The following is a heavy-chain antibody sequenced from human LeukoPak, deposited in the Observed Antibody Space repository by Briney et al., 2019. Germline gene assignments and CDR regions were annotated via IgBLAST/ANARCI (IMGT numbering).Heavy chain of an antibody. CDR3: ARGRIAARSKTAYYFDY. D-gene: IGHD6-6*01. CDR1: GFTVSSNY. V-gene: IGHV3-53*01. Sequence: PGGSLRLSCAASGFTVSSNYMSWVRQAPGKGLEWVSVIYSGGSTYYADSVKGRFTISRDNSKNTLYLQMNSLRAEDTAVYYCARGRIAARSKTAYYFDYWGQGTLVTVSS. J-gene: IGHJ4*02. CDR2: IYSGGST.